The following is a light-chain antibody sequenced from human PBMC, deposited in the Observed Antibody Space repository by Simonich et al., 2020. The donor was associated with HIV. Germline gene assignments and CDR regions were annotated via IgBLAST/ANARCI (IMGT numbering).Light chain of an antibody. V-gene: IGKV1-33*01. CDR3: QQYDNLPLT. CDR2: DAS. Sequence: IQMTQSPSSLSDSVGNRVTNTCPARQDISNLLNWSQQKPGKAPKLLIYDASNFETGVPSRFSGSGSGTDFTFTISSLQPEDIATYYCQQYDNLPLTFGGGTKVEIK. J-gene: IGKJ4*01. CDR1: QDISNL.